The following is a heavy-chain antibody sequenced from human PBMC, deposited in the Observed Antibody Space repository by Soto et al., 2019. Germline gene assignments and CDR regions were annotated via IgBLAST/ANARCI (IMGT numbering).Heavy chain of an antibody. V-gene: IGHV3-21*06. CDR3: ARDPPLSMIVVVGVDDF. CDR2: ISSRSTFI. D-gene: IGHD3-22*01. J-gene: IGHJ4*02. CDR1: GFTLTNEN. Sequence: GSLRLSCTVLGFTLTNENMNWVRQAPGKGLEWVSSISSRSTFINYADSVKGRFTISRDDDKGLVYLQMNSLRAEDTAVYYCARDPPLSMIVVVGVDDFWGQGTLVTVS.